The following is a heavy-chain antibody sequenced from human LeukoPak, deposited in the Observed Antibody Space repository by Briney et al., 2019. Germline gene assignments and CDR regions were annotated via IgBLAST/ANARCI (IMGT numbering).Heavy chain of an antibody. D-gene: IGHD2-15*01. J-gene: IGHJ4*02. Sequence: SENLSRTCTVSGGSISSSSYYWGWIRQPPGKGLEWIGSIYYSGSTYYNPSLKSRVTISVDTSKNQFSLTLSSVTAADTAVYYCAGFFVVVVAATPVWGQGTLVTVSS. CDR2: IYYSGST. CDR1: GGSISSSSYY. CDR3: AGFFVVVVAATPV. V-gene: IGHV4-39*07.